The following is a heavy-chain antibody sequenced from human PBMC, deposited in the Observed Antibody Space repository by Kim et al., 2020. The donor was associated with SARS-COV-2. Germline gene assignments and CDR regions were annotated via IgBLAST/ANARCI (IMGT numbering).Heavy chain of an antibody. V-gene: IGHV4-34*01. Sequence: SETLSLTCAVYGGSFSGYYWSWIRQPPGKGLEWIGEINHSGSTNYNPSLKSRVTLSVDTSKNQFSLKLSSVTAADTAVYYWASLPYSSSVGSARWGQGTLVTVSS. CDR2: INHSGST. J-gene: IGHJ4*02. CDR1: GGSFSGYY. CDR3: ASLPYSSSVGSAR. D-gene: IGHD6-6*01.